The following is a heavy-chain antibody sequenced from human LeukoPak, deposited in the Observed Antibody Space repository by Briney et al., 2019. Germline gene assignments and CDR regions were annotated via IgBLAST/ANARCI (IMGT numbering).Heavy chain of an antibody. CDR2: INPNSGGT. V-gene: IGHV1-2*02. Sequence: ASAKVSCKTSGYTFTTYAISWVRQAPGQGLEWMGWINPNSGGTNYAQKFQGRVTMTRDTSISTAYMELSRLRSDDTAVYYCARAVAGLALGYWGQGTLVTVSS. CDR1: GYTFTTYA. D-gene: IGHD6-19*01. J-gene: IGHJ4*02. CDR3: ARAVAGLALGY.